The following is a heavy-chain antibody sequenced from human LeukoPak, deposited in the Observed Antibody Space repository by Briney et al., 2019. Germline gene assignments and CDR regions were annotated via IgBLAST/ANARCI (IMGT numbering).Heavy chain of an antibody. V-gene: IGHV1-8*02. Sequence: ASVKVSCKASGYTFTGYYMHWVRQATGQGLEWMGWMNPNSGNTGYAQKFQGRVTMTRNTSISTAYMELSSLRSEDTAVYYCARGRSGSYYRTSFDYWGQGTLVTVSS. CDR1: GYTFTGYY. J-gene: IGHJ4*02. D-gene: IGHD1-26*01. CDR2: MNPNSGNT. CDR3: ARGRSGSYYRTSFDY.